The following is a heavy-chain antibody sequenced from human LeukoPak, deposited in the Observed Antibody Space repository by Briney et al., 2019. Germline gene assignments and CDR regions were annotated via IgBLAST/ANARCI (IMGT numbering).Heavy chain of an antibody. CDR1: GFTFSSYS. D-gene: IGHD2-2*01. CDR3: ARDPRGYCSTTSCQGNAFDI. J-gene: IGHJ3*02. Sequence: GGSLRLSCAASGFTFSSYSMNWVRQAPGKGLEWVANIKQDGSEKYYVDSVKGRFTISRDNAKNSLYLQMNSLRAEDTAVYYCARDPRGYCSTTSCQGNAFDIWGQGTLVTVSS. V-gene: IGHV3-7*01. CDR2: IKQDGSEK.